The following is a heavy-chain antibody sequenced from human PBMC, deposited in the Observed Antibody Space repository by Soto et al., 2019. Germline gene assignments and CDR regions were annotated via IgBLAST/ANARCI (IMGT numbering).Heavy chain of an antibody. CDR3: ARDPVTAD. CDR2: IKGDGSDP. Sequence: EVHLVESGGDLVQPGGSLRLSCATSGFTLNDYYISWVRQVPGKGLEWVANIKGDGSDPHYVGSVKGRFTISRDNAENLIYLQMDHLRVEDTAMYYCARDPVTADWGQGTPVTVSS. V-gene: IGHV3-7*03. CDR1: GFTLNDYY. J-gene: IGHJ4*02.